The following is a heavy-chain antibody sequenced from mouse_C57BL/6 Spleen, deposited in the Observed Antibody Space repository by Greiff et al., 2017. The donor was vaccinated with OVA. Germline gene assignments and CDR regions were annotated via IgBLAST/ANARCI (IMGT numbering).Heavy chain of an antibody. CDR3: ARQENYYDYDVGAMDY. Sequence: EVKLMESGGGLVQPGGSLKLSCAASGFTFSDYYMYWVRQTPEKRLEWVAYISNGGGSTYYPDTVKGRFTISRDNAKNTLYLQMSRLKSEDTAMYYCARQENYYDYDVGAMDYWGQGTSVTVSS. CDR1: GFTFSDYY. J-gene: IGHJ4*01. V-gene: IGHV5-12*01. CDR2: ISNGGGST. D-gene: IGHD2-4*01.